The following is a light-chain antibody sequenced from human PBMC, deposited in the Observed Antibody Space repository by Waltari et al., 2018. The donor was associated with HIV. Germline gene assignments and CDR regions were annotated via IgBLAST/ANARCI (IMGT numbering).Light chain of an antibody. CDR2: WAS. CDR3: QQYHVTPPT. Sequence: DIVMTQSPDSLVVSLGARATINCKSSQSVLHTSNNKNFLAWYQQKSGQAPKLLIYWASTRESGVPARFSGSGSGTNFTLTINNLQSEDVAVYYCQQYHVTPPTFGQGT. V-gene: IGKV4-1*01. CDR1: QSVLHTSNNKNF. J-gene: IGKJ1*01.